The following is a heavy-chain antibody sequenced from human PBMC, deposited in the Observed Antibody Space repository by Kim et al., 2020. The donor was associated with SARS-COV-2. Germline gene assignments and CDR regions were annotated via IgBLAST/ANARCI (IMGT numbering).Heavy chain of an antibody. V-gene: IGHV1-24*01. CDR2: FDPEDGET. CDR3: ATLDSSGYYKEYYFDY. Sequence: ASVKVSCKVSGYTLTELSMHLVRQAPGKGLEWMGGFDPEDGETIYAQKFQGRVTMTEDTSTDTAYMELSSLRSEDTAVYYCATLDSSGYYKEYYFDYWGQGTLVTVSS. D-gene: IGHD3-22*01. J-gene: IGHJ4*02. CDR1: GYTLTELS.